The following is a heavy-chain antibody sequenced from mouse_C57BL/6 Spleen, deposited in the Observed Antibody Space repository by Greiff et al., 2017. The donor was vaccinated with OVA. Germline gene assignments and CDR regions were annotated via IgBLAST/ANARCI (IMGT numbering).Heavy chain of an antibody. D-gene: IGHD1-1*01. CDR2: IWWDDDT. Sequence: QVTLKESGPGILQPSQTLSLTCSFSGFSLSTFGMGVGWIRQPSGKGLEWLAHIWWDDDTYYNPALKSRLTISKDTSKKQVFLKIANVYTADTATYYCARIGSYGSSWWYFDYWGQGTTLTVSS. J-gene: IGHJ2*01. CDR3: ARIGSYGSSWWYFDY. CDR1: GFSLSTFGMG. V-gene: IGHV8-8*01.